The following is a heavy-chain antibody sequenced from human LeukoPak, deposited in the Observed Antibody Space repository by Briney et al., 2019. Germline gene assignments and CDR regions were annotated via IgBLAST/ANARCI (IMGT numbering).Heavy chain of an antibody. CDR1: GGSISSYY. CDR2: IYYSGST. CDR3: ALIASAGTEFDY. D-gene: IGHD6-13*01. Sequence: SETLSLTCTVSGGSISSYYLRWFRQPPGKGLEWIGDIYYSGSTNYNPSLKSRVTISVDTSKNQFSLKLSSVTAADTAVYYCALIASAGTEFDYWCPRNPVTVSS. V-gene: IGHV4-59*12. J-gene: IGHJ4*02.